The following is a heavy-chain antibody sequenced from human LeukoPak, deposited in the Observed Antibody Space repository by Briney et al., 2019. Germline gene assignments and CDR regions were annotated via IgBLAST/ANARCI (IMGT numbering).Heavy chain of an antibody. Sequence: SETLSLTCTVSGGSISSSSYYWGWIRQPPGKGLEWIGSIYYSGSTYYNPSLKSRVTISVDTSKNQFSLKLSSVTAADTAVYYCARGLRYFDWLSWGQGTLVTVSS. CDR2: IYYSGST. V-gene: IGHV4-39*07. D-gene: IGHD3-9*01. J-gene: IGHJ4*02. CDR1: GGSISSSSYY. CDR3: ARGLRYFDWLS.